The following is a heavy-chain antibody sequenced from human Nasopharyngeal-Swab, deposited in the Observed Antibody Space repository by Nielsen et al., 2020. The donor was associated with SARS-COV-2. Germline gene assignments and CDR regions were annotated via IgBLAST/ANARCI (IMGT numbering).Heavy chain of an antibody. V-gene: IGHV1-24*01. D-gene: IGHD3-22*01. CDR3: ASGGYYDTTGYFFDF. CDR1: GSTLTELS. Sequence: ASVKVSCKVSGSTLTELSMHWVRQAPGKGLEWVGGFDPEDGETIYAQKFQGRVTMTEDTSTDTAYMELSSLRSEDTAVYYCASGGYYDTTGYFFDFWGQGTMVTVSS. J-gene: IGHJ3*01. CDR2: FDPEDGET.